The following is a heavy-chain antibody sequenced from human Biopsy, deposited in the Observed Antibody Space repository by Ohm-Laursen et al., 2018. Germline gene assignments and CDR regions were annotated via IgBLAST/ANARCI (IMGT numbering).Heavy chain of an antibody. CDR2: INPGGNST. J-gene: IGHJ4*02. V-gene: IGHV1-46*01. CDR1: GGTFGSND. Sequence: ASVKVSCKTSGGTFGSNDISWVRQAPGQGLEWMGIINPGGNSTAYTQNFQGRVTMTWDTSTTTVYMELSSLRSEDTAVYYCALASFDYWGQGTLVTVPS. CDR3: ALASFDY.